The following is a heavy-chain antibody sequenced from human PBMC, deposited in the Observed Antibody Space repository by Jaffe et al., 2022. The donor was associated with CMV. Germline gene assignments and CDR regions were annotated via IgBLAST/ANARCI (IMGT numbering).Heavy chain of an antibody. CDR1: GFTFSSYW. D-gene: IGHD1-26*01. CDR2: IKQDGSEK. J-gene: IGHJ3*02. V-gene: IGHV3-7*03. CDR3: ARDGAYSGSYYVGSTDAFDI. Sequence: EVQLVESGGGLVQPGGSLRLSCAASGFTFSSYWMSWVRQAPGKGLEWVANIKQDGSEKYYVDSVKGRFTISRDNAKNSLYLQMNSLRAEDTAVYYCARDGAYSGSYYVGSTDAFDIWGQGTMVTVSS.